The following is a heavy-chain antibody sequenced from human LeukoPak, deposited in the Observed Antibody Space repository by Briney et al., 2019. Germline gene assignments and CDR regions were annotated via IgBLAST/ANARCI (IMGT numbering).Heavy chain of an antibody. V-gene: IGHV4-34*01. J-gene: IGHJ4*02. Sequence: PSETLSLTCAVYGGSFSGYYWSWIRQPPGKGLEWIREINHSGSTNYNPSLKSRVTISVDTSKNQFSLKLSSVTAADTAVYYCARGLVVPAAIRIFDYWGQGTLVTVSS. D-gene: IGHD2-2*02. CDR3: ARGLVVPAAIRIFDY. CDR1: GGSFSGYY. CDR2: INHSGST.